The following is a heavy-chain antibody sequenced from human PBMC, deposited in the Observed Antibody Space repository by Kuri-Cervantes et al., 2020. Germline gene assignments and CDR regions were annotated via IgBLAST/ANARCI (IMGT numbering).Heavy chain of an antibody. CDR3: ARHHWGSPLYNWFDP. J-gene: IGHJ5*02. CDR1: GFTFSSYG. Sequence: GESLKISCAASGFTFSSYGMHWVRQAPGKGLEWVAVIWYDGSNKYYADSVKGRFTISRDNSKNTLYLQMNSLRAEDTAVYYCARHHWGSPLYNWFDPWGQGTLVTVSS. V-gene: IGHV3-33*01. D-gene: IGHD7-27*01. CDR2: IWYDGSNK.